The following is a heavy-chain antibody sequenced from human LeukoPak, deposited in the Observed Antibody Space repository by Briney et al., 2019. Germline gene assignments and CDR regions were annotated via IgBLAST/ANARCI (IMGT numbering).Heavy chain of an antibody. D-gene: IGHD3-10*01. CDR3: ATLTLFPDAFDI. CDR1: GYTLTELS. J-gene: IGHJ3*02. Sequence: ASVKVSCKVSGYTLTELSMHWVRQAPGKGLEWMGGFDPEDGETIYAQKFQGRVTMTEDTSTDTAYMELSSLRSEDTAVYYCATLTLFPDAFDIWGQGTMVTVSS. CDR2: FDPEDGET. V-gene: IGHV1-24*01.